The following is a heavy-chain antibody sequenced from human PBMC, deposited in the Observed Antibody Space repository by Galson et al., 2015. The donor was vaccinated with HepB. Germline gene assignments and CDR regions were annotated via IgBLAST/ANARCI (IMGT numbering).Heavy chain of an antibody. J-gene: IGHJ5*02. CDR1: GYTFTNYY. CDR2: IDPRGGST. D-gene: IGHD3-22*01. CDR3: ARGGIYYEGRGSLYNWFDP. V-gene: IGHV1-46*01. Sequence: SVKVSCKASGYTFTNYYIHWVRQAPGQGLEWMAIIDPRGGSTTFAQKFQGRVTMTRDTPTSTVHMELSSLRSEDTAVYYCARGGIYYEGRGSLYNWFDPWGQGTLVTVSS.